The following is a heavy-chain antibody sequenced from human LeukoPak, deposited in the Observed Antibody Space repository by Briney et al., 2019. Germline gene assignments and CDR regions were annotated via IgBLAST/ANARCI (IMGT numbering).Heavy chain of an antibody. CDR3: ARYSGSGALGSFDI. V-gene: IGHV3-33*08. CDR1: GFTFSSYG. Sequence: PGGSLRLSCAASGFTFSSYGMHWVRQAPGKGLEWVAVIWYDGSRKYYADSVQGRFTISRDNSKNTLSLQMNSLRAEDTAVYYCARYSGSGALGSFDIWGQGTMVTVSS. J-gene: IGHJ3*02. D-gene: IGHD3-10*01. CDR2: IWYDGSRK.